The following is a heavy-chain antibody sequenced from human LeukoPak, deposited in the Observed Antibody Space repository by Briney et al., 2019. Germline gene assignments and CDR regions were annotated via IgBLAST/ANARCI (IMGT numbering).Heavy chain of an antibody. CDR1: RGTFSSYA. D-gene: IGHD2-2*01. J-gene: IGHJ4*02. V-gene: IGHV1-69*05. CDR3: ARGDCSSTSCYFYYFDY. Sequence: AAVKVSRKASRGTFSSYAISWVRQAPGQGLEWMGGIIPIFGTANYAQKFQGRVTITTDESTSTAYMELSSLRSEDTAVYYCARGDCSSTSCYFYYFDYWGQGTLVTVSS. CDR2: IIPIFGTA.